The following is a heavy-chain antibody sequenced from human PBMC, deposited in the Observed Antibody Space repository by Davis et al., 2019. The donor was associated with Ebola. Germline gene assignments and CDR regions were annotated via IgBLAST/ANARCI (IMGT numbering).Heavy chain of an antibody. Sequence: ASVKVSCKASGVTFTSYAMHWVRQAPGQRLEWMGWINAGNGNTKYSQKFQGRVTMTRDTSTSTVYMELSSLRSEDTAVYYCAKSGLSFGVVKYHYGMDVWGQGTMVTVSS. V-gene: IGHV1-3*01. D-gene: IGHD3-3*01. CDR2: INAGNGNT. CDR1: GVTFTSYA. CDR3: AKSGLSFGVVKYHYGMDV. J-gene: IGHJ6*02.